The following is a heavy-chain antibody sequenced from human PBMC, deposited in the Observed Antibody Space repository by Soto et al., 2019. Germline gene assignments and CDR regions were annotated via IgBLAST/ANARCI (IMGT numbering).Heavy chain of an antibody. V-gene: IGHV1-46*03. D-gene: IGHD5-18*01. J-gene: IGHJ4*02. CDR3: ARDPSDSYGYGDFDY. Sequence: ASVKVSCKASGYTFTSYYMHWVRQAPGQGLEWMGIINPSGGSTSYAQKFQGRVTMTRDTSTSTVYMELSSLRSEDTAVYYCARDPSDSYGYGDFDYWGQGILVTVSS. CDR2: INPSGGST. CDR1: GYTFTSYY.